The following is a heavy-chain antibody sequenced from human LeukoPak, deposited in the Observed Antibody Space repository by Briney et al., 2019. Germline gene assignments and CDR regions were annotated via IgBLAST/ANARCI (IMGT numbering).Heavy chain of an antibody. J-gene: IGHJ6*02. CDR2: ISSNGGST. Sequence: GGSLRLSCSASGITLSNYAMHWVRQAPGEGLEYVSGISSNGGSTEYADSVKGRFTMSRDNSKNTLFLQVRSLRAEDTAVYYCANLGQWLVPDYYYGLDVWGQGTPVTVSS. CDR1: GITLSNYA. CDR3: ANLGQWLVPDYYYGLDV. D-gene: IGHD6-19*01. V-gene: IGHV3-64D*06.